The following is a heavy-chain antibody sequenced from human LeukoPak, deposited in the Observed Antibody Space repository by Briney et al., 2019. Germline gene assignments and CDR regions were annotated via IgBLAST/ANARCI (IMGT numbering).Heavy chain of an antibody. D-gene: IGHD3-10*02. CDR1: GFTFSSYG. Sequence: GGSLRLSCAASGFTFSSYGMNWVRQAPGKGLEWISGISPSGGGTYYADFVKGRFTISRDDSKNTLYLQMNSLRAEDTAVYYCAELGITMIGGVWGKGTTVTISS. V-gene: IGHV3-23*01. CDR2: ISPSGGGT. J-gene: IGHJ6*04. CDR3: AELGITMIGGV.